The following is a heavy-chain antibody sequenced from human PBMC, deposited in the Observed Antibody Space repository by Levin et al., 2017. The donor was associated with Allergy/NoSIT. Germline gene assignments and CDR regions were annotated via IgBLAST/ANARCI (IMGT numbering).Heavy chain of an antibody. CDR3: ARHLGFNYGTLDF. J-gene: IGHJ4*02. CDR2: VSSDGAT. V-gene: IGHV4-39*01. CDR1: VASVSTTYYS. D-gene: IGHD4-17*01. Sequence: SETLSLTCSVSVASVSTTYYSWAWVRQPPGKGLEWLGSVSSDGATYYNPSLKSRLTMSVDTSNNQFSLNLNSVTATDTAVYHCARHLGFNYGTLDFWSQGTLVTVSS.